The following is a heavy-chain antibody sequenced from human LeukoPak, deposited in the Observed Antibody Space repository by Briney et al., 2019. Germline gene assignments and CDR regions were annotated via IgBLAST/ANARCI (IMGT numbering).Heavy chain of an antibody. CDR1: GGSISSGGYY. D-gene: IGHD3-22*01. Sequence: PSQTLSLTCTVSGGSISSGGYYWSWIRQHPGKGLEWIGYIYYSGSTNYNPSLKSRVTISVDMSKNQFSLKLSSVTAADTAVYYCARNPGFGYHYDSSVHYQGWFDPWGQGTLVTVSS. V-gene: IGHV4-31*03. CDR3: ARNPGFGYHYDSSVHYQGWFDP. CDR2: IYYSGST. J-gene: IGHJ5*02.